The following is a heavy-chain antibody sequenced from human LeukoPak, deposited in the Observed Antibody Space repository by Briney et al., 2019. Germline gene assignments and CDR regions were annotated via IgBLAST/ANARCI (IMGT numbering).Heavy chain of an antibody. J-gene: IGHJ6*03. CDR3: ARGLGGSYFPYYYYMDV. Sequence: ASVKVSCKASGYTFTSYYMHWVRQAPGQGLEWMGIINPSGGSTSYAQKFQGRVTMTRDTSTSTVYMELSSLRSEDTAVYYCARGLGGSYFPYYYYMDVWGKGTTVTVSS. CDR1: GYTFTSYY. CDR2: INPSGGST. D-gene: IGHD1-26*01. V-gene: IGHV1-46*01.